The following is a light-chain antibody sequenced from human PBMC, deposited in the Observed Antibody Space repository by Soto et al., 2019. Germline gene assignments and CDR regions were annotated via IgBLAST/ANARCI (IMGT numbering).Light chain of an antibody. CDR3: SSYTRRSNSRV. V-gene: IGLV2-14*01. Sequence: QSALTQPASVSGSPGQSITISCTGISSDVGGYNYVSWYQQHPGKAPKLLIYEVSNRPSGVSNRFPGSKSGNTASLTISGLQAEDEADYYCSSYTRRSNSRVFGTGTKVTVL. CDR2: EVS. J-gene: IGLJ1*01. CDR1: SSDVGGYNY.